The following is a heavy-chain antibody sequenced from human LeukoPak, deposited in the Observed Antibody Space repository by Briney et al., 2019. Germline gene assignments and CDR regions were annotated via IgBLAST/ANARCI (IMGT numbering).Heavy chain of an antibody. CDR3: WTYYYDSSGYYDPFDY. Sequence: PSETLSLTCTVSGGSISSSSYYWGWIRQPPGKGLEWIGSIYYSGSTYYNPSLKSRVTISVDTSKNQFSLKLSSVTAADTAVYYCWTYYYDSSGYYDPFDYWGQGTLVTVSS. CDR1: GGSISSSSYY. J-gene: IGHJ4*02. V-gene: IGHV4-39*07. D-gene: IGHD3-22*01. CDR2: IYYSGST.